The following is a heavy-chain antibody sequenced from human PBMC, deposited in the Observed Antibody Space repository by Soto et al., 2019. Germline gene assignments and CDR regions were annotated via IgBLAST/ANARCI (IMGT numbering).Heavy chain of an antibody. CDR1: GFTVSNAW. J-gene: IGHJ4*02. V-gene: IGHV3-15*01. D-gene: IGHD2-15*01. Sequence: GGSLRLSCAASGFTVSNAWMSWVRQAPGKGLEWVGRIKSKTDGGTTDYAAPVKGRFTISRDDSKNTLYLQMNSLKTEDTAVYYCTTGLVVVAATRRYFDYRGQATLVTVSS. CDR3: TTGLVVVAATRRYFDY. CDR2: IKSKTDGGTT.